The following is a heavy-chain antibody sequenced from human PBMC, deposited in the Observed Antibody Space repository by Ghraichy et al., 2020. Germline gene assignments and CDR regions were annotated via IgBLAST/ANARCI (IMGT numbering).Heavy chain of an antibody. Sequence: SVKVSCKASGGTFSSYTISWVRQAPGQGLEWMGRIIPILGIANYAQKFQGRVTITADKSTSTAYMELSSLRSEDTAVYYCAREKIAAAGNYPFDYWGQGTLVTVSS. CDR3: AREKIAAAGNYPFDY. CDR2: IIPILGIA. V-gene: IGHV1-69*04. J-gene: IGHJ4*02. D-gene: IGHD6-13*01. CDR1: GGTFSSYT.